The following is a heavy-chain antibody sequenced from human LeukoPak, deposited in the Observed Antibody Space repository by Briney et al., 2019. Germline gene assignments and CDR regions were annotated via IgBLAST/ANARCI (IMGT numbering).Heavy chain of an antibody. D-gene: IGHD3-10*01. V-gene: IGHV3-23*01. J-gene: IGHJ4*02. Sequence: GGSLRLSCAASGFTFSSYAMSWVRQAPGKGLEWVSAISGSGGSTYYADSVKGRFTISRDNSKNTLYLQMNSLRAEDTAVYYCARDRWPYGSGSGGIGFDYWGQGTLVTVSS. CDR1: GFTFSSYA. CDR3: ARDRWPYGSGSGGIGFDY. CDR2: ISGSGGST.